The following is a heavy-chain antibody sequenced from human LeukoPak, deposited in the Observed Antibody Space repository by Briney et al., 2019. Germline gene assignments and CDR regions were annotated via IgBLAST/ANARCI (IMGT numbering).Heavy chain of an antibody. CDR3: ARGRRVPSSLDY. Sequence: SSVKVSCKASGGTFSSYAISWVRQAPGQGLEWMGGIIPIFGTANYAQKFQGRITITTDESTSTAYMELSSLRPEDTAVYYCARGRRVPSSLDYWGQGTLVTVSS. J-gene: IGHJ4*02. D-gene: IGHD2-2*01. CDR2: IIPIFGTA. CDR1: GGTFSSYA. V-gene: IGHV1-69*05.